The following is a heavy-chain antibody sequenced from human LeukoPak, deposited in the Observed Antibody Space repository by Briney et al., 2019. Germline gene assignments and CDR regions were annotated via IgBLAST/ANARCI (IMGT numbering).Heavy chain of an antibody. CDR2: ISGSGSDK. Sequence: GGSLRLSCTASGFDFSDYYMTWIRQAPGKGLEWVSHISGSGSDKSYADSVKGRFTISRDNAKNSLYLQMNSLRAEDTAVYFCAKNRATGLAFYDYWGQGTQVTVSS. CDR1: GFDFSDYY. D-gene: IGHD5-24*01. V-gene: IGHV3-11*01. J-gene: IGHJ4*02. CDR3: AKNRATGLAFYDY.